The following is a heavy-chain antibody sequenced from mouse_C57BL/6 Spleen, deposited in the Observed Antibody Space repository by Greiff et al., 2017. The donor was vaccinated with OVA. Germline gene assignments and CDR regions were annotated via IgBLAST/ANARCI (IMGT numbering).Heavy chain of an antibody. D-gene: IGHD2-12*01. Sequence: EVQRVESGPGMVKPSQSLSLTCTVTGYSITSGYDWHWIRHFPGNKLEWMGYISYSGSTNYNPSLKSRISITHDTSKNHFFLKLNSVTTEVTATYYCARGYSPAWFAYWGQGTLVTVSA. CDR1: GYSITSGYD. J-gene: IGHJ3*01. CDR3: ARGYSPAWFAY. V-gene: IGHV3-1*01. CDR2: ISYSGST.